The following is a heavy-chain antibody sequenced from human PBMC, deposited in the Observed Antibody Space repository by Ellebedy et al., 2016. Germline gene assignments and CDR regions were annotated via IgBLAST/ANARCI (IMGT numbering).Heavy chain of an antibody. D-gene: IGHD3-9*01. J-gene: IGHJ4*02. CDR1: GFTFTNYA. CDR2: ISGSGGGT. CDR3: AKGLGVVAGYYVHCFDS. Sequence: GGSLRLSXVASGFTFTNYAMSWVRQAPGKGLEWVSGISGSGGGTYYADSVKGRFTFSRDDSKNILYLQMNSLRAEDTAVYYCAKGLGVVAGYYVHCFDSWGQGTLVTVSS. V-gene: IGHV3-23*01.